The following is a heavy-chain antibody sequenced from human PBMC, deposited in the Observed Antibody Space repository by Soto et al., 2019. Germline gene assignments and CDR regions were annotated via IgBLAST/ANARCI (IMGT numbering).Heavy chain of an antibody. CDR2: TCYKSKWYN. CDR3: ARARVQRDCGGDCFSLGGMDV. V-gene: IGHV6-1*01. Sequence: PSQTLSLTCAISGDSVSSNSAAWSWIRQSPSRGFEWLGRTCYKSKWYNDYAVSVKSRITINPDTSKNQFSLQPSSVTPEDTAVYYCARARVQRDCGGDCFSLGGMDVWGQGTTVTVSS. D-gene: IGHD2-21*02. J-gene: IGHJ6*02. CDR1: GDSVSSNSAA.